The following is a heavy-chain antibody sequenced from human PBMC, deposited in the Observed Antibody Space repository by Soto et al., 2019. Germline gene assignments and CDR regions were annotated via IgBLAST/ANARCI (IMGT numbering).Heavy chain of an antibody. CDR1: GFTFRSHG. V-gene: IGHV3-33*01. CDR3: ARDLGWFGALDPNLYYYAMDV. CDR2: IWYDGSNK. D-gene: IGHD3-10*01. Sequence: GGSLRLSCAASGFTFRSHGMHWVRQAPGKGLEWVAVIWYDGSNKYYADSVKGRFTISRDNSKNTLFLQMNSLRGEDTAVYFCARDLGWFGALDPNLYYYAMDVWGQGTTVTVSS. J-gene: IGHJ6*02.